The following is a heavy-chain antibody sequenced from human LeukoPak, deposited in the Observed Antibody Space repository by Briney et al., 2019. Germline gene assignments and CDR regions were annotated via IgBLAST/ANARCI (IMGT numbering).Heavy chain of an antibody. J-gene: IGHJ4*02. CDR1: GYTFTSYD. CDR2: INTNTGNP. Sequence: GASVKVSCKASGYTFTSYDINWVRQAPGQGLEWMGWINTNTGNPTYAQGFTGRFVFSLDTSVSTAYLQISSLKAEDTAVYYCARGAFPYYYGSGSYSLNYWGQGTLVTVSP. CDR3: ARGAFPYYYGSGSYSLNY. V-gene: IGHV7-4-1*02. D-gene: IGHD3-10*01.